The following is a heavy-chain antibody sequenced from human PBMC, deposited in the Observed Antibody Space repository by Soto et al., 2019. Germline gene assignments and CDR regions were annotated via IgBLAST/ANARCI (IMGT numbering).Heavy chain of an antibody. J-gene: IGHJ6*02. CDR1: GFTFSSYA. CDR2: ISGSGGST. V-gene: IGHV3-23*01. Sequence: PGGSLRLSCAASGFTFSSYAMSWVRQAPGKGLEWVSAISGSGGSTYYADSVKGRFTISRDNSKNTLYLQMNSLRAEDTAVYYCAKDPEDIVVVVAARTEGQRGHYYGMDVWGQGTTVTVSS. CDR3: AKDPEDIVVVVAARTEGQRGHYYGMDV. D-gene: IGHD2-15*01.